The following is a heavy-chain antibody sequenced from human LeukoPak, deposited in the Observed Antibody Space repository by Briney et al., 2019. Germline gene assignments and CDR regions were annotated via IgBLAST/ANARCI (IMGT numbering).Heavy chain of an antibody. Sequence: PGGSLRLSCAASGCTFSSYGMHWVRQAPGKGLEWVAAIWYDGSIQYYAASVKGRFTISRDNSKNTLYLQMDSLRAEDTAVYYCARAGYCSGGSCYGSDYWGQGTLVSVSS. CDR3: ARAGYCSGGSCYGSDY. CDR2: IWYDGSIQ. D-gene: IGHD2-15*01. V-gene: IGHV3-33*01. CDR1: GCTFSSYG. J-gene: IGHJ4*02.